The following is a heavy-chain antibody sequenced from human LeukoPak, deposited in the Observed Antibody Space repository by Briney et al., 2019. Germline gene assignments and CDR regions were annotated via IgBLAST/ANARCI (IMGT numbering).Heavy chain of an antibody. Sequence: PGGSLRLSYAASGFTFSSYWMHWVRQAPGKGLMWVSRIKSDGSETSYADSVKGRFTISRDNARNTLYLQMNSLRPEDTAIYYCSSDRVFYGLDVWGQGTTVTVSS. CDR1: GFTFSSYW. J-gene: IGHJ6*02. CDR3: SSDRVFYGLDV. CDR2: IKSDGSET. V-gene: IGHV3-74*01.